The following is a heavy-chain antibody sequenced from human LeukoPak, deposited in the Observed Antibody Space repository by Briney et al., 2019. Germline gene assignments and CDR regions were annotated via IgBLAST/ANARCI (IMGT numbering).Heavy chain of an antibody. D-gene: IGHD2-8*01. CDR3: VLAPNSNWFDF. CDR2: IHYSGNS. V-gene: IGHV4-59*08. J-gene: IGHJ5*01. Sequence: PSETLSLTCSVSGDSVSDFYWNWIRQSPGTGLEWIGNIHYSGNSNYNPSLKSRVSMSMDTSRNQFFLKLSSVTAADTAVYYCVLAPNSNWFDFWGQGTQVTVSS. CDR1: GDSVSDFY.